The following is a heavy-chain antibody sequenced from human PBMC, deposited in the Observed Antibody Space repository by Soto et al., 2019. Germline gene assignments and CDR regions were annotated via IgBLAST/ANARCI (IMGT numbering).Heavy chain of an antibody. CDR1: GYTFTSYG. CDR3: ARDTGHDSSNYPVMQQLPASPHIDY. J-gene: IGHJ4*02. D-gene: IGHD4-4*01. CDR2: ISAYNGNT. Sequence: QVQLVQSGAEVKKPGASVKVSCKASGYTFTSYGISWVRQAPGQGLEWMGWISAYNGNTNYAQKLQGRVTMTTDTATRTAYTEMRSLRSDDTAVDYWARDTGHDSSNYPVMQQLPASPHIDYWGQGTLVTVSS. V-gene: IGHV1-18*01.